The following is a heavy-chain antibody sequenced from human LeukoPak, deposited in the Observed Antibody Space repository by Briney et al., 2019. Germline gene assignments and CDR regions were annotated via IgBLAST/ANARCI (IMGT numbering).Heavy chain of an antibody. CDR2: IIPVFGTA. J-gene: IGHJ6*02. CDR3: ARARGYSDYDEIYGMDV. Sequence: SPKLTCQASGGTFSGYAISCVRQTPGQGLEWMAGIIPVFGTAKYAQKFQGRVTITADDSTSTAYMEVGSLRSDDTAVYYCARARGYSDYDEIYGMDVWGQGTTVTVSS. D-gene: IGHD5-12*01. V-gene: IGHV1-69*13. CDR1: GGTFSGYA.